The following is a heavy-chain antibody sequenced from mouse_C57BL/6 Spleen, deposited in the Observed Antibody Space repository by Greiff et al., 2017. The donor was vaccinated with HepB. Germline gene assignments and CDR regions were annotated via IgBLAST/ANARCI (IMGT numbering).Heavy chain of an antibody. Sequence: QVQLKESGAELVKPGASVKLSCKASGYAFSSSWMNWVKQRPGKGLEWIGRIYPGDGDTNYNGKFKGKATLTADKSSSTAYMQLSSLTSEDSAVYFCERGEIYCDYDGFAYWGQGTLVTVSA. CDR2: IYPGDGDT. J-gene: IGHJ3*01. CDR3: ERGEIYCDYDGFAY. CDR1: GYAFSSSW. V-gene: IGHV1-82*01. D-gene: IGHD2-4*01.